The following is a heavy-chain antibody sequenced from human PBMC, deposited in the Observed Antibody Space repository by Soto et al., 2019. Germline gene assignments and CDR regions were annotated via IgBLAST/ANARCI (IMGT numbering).Heavy chain of an antibody. J-gene: IGHJ4*02. Sequence: GGSLRLSCAASGFTFSSHSMNWVRQAPGKGLEWVSSITSSSSYINYADSVKGRFTISRDNAKTSLYLQMNSLRAEDTAVYYCARQPGVSSGWYVDYWGQGTLVTVSS. CDR1: GFTFSSHS. CDR3: ARQPGVSSGWYVDY. CDR2: ITSSSSYI. V-gene: IGHV3-21*01. D-gene: IGHD6-19*01.